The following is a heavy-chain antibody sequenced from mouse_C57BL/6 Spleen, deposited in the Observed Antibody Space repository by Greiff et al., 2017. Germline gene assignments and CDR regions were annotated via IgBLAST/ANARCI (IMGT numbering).Heavy chain of an antibody. CDR1: GYTFTDYY. CDR2: INPNNGGT. CDR3: ARSALNPFDY. D-gene: IGHD1-3*01. Sequence: VQLQQSGPELVKPGASVKISCKASGYTFTDYYMNWVKQSHGKSLEWIGDINPNNGGTSYNQKFKGKATLTVDKSSSTAYMELRSLTSEDSAVYYCARSALNPFDYWGQGTTLTVSS. V-gene: IGHV1-26*01. J-gene: IGHJ2*01.